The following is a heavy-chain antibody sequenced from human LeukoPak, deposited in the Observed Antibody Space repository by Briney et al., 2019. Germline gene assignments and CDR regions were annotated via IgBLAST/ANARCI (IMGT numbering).Heavy chain of an antibody. V-gene: IGHV3-21*01. CDR3: ARVGTWTFDY. D-gene: IGHD3/OR15-3a*01. CDR2: ISSSSSYI. J-gene: IGHJ4*02. CDR1: GFTFSSYS. Sequence: GGSLRLSCAASGFTFSSYSMNWVRQAPGKGLEWVSSISSSSSYIYYADSVKGRLTISRDNAKNSLYLQMNSPRAEDTAVYYCARVGTWTFDYWGQGTLVTVSS.